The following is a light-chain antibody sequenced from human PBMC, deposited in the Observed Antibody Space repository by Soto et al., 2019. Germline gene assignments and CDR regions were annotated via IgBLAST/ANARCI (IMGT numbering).Light chain of an antibody. Sequence: DIPMTQSPSSLSASVEDRVIIHCRASQSISNHLNWYQQKPGKAPQLLIYAASSLQSGVPSRFSGSASGTDFTLTISSLQPEDFATYYCQQSYSTPITFGQGTRLEI. CDR1: QSISNH. V-gene: IGKV1-39*01. CDR2: AAS. J-gene: IGKJ5*01. CDR3: QQSYSTPIT.